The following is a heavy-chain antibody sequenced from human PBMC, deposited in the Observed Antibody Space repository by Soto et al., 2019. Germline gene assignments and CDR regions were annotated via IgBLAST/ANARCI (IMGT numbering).Heavy chain of an antibody. J-gene: IGHJ6*02. CDR2: INHSGST. D-gene: IGHD2-2*01. Sequence: SETLSLTCAVYGGSFSGYYWSWIRQPPGKGLEWIGEINHSGSTNYNPSLKSRVTISVDTSKNQFSLKLSSVTAADTAVYYCARGSSPYYYYGMDVWGQGTTVTSP. V-gene: IGHV4-34*01. CDR3: ARGSSPYYYYGMDV. CDR1: GGSFSGYY.